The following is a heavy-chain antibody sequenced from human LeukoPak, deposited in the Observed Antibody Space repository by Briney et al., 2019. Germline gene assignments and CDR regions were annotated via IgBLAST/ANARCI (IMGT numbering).Heavy chain of an antibody. CDR1: GFTFNSYE. J-gene: IGHJ6*03. Sequence: GGSLRLSCAASGFTFNSYEMIWVRQAPGKGLEWVAYIDKSGSDEQYAASEKGRFTVSRDNAKNSLYLQMNSLRAEDTAVYYCTRARVVTVPGTADYYFYMDVWGRGTTVTVSS. CDR3: TRARVVTVPGTADYYFYMDV. V-gene: IGHV3-48*03. CDR2: IDKSGSDE. D-gene: IGHD6-19*01.